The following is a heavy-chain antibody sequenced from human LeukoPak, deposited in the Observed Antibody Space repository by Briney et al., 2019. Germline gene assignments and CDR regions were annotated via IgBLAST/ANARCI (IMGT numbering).Heavy chain of an antibody. CDR2: ISSSGSTI. Sequence: PGGSLRLSCAVSGFTFSDYYMSWIRQAPGKGLEWVSYISSSGSTIYYADSVKGRFTISRDNAKNSLYLQMNSLRAEDTAVYYCARVGTIFGVVMYYFDYWGQGTLVTVSS. V-gene: IGHV3-11*04. CDR1: GFTFSDYY. CDR3: ARVGTIFGVVMYYFDY. D-gene: IGHD3-3*01. J-gene: IGHJ4*02.